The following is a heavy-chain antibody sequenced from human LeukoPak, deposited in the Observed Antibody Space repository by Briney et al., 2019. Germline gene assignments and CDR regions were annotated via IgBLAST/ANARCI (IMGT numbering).Heavy chain of an antibody. J-gene: IGHJ4*02. V-gene: IGHV3-7*03. CDR3: ARAKQQAAY. Sequence: GGSLRLSCAGSGFTFSSYWMSWVRQAPGKGLEWVANIKQDGSEKYYVDSVKGRFTISRDNAKNSLYLQMNSLRAEDTAVYYCARAKQQAAYWGQGTLVTVSS. D-gene: IGHD6-13*01. CDR2: IKQDGSEK. CDR1: GFTFSSYW.